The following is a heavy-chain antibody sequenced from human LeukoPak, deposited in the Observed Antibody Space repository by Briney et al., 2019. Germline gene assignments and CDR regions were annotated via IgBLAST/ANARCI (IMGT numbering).Heavy chain of an antibody. D-gene: IGHD5-18*01. CDR3: AKDIGGYSFAAEY. CDR2: ISGDGGIT. V-gene: IGHV3-43*02. CDR1: GFTFDDYD. Sequence: GGSLRLSCAASGFTFDDYDMHWVRQGPGKGLEWVSLISGDGGITYYADSVKGRFTISRDNSKNPLYLQMNSLRTEETASYYCAKDIGGYSFAAEYWGQGTLVTVSS. J-gene: IGHJ4*02.